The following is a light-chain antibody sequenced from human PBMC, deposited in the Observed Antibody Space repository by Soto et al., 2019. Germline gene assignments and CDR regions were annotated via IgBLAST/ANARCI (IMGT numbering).Light chain of an antibody. V-gene: IGLV1-44*01. CDR1: SSNIGSNS. CDR3: AAGDYILNGVV. Sequence: QSVLTQPPSASGTPGQRGSISCSGSSSNIGSNSVNWYQRLPGTAPKLLIYSDNERPSGVPDRFSGTKSGTSASLAISGVQSEDEADDPWAAGDYILNGVVFGGGTKVTVL. J-gene: IGLJ2*01. CDR2: SDN.